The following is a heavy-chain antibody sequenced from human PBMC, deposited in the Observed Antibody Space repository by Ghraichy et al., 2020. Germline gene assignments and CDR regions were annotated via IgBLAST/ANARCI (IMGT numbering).Heavy chain of an antibody. Sequence: SETLSLTCAVSGGSISSGGYSWSWIRQPPGKGLEWIGYIYHSGSTYYNPSLKSRVTISVDRSKNQFSLKLSSVTAADTAVYYCARECTNGVCYNGMDVWGQGTTVTVSS. V-gene: IGHV4-30-2*01. CDR1: GGSISSGGYS. D-gene: IGHD2-8*01. CDR3: ARECTNGVCYNGMDV. J-gene: IGHJ6*02. CDR2: IYHSGST.